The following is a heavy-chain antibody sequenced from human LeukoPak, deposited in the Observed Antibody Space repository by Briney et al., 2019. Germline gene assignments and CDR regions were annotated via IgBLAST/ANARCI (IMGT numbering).Heavy chain of an antibody. CDR2: ISSSSGYI. CDR3: ARDTDGFESGYGYYYYHGMDV. Sequence: PGGSLRLSCAASGFTFSSYAMNWVRQAPGKGLEWVSSISSSSGYIYYEDSVKGRFTISRDNAKNSLYLQMNSLRAEDTAVYYCARDTDGFESGYGYYYYHGMDVWGQGTTVTVSS. J-gene: IGHJ6*02. CDR1: GFTFSSYA. V-gene: IGHV3-21*01. D-gene: IGHD3-3*01.